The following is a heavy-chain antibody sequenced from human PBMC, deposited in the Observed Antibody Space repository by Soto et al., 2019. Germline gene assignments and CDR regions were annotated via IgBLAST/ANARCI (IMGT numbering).Heavy chain of an antibody. J-gene: IGHJ6*03. CDR2: IWYDGSNK. V-gene: IGHV3-33*01. CDR1: GFTFSSYG. CDR3: ARVASLVNTTSYYDYIWGSYRRYYYYYMDV. Sequence: GGSLRLSCAASGFTFSSYGMHWVRQAPGKGLEWVAVIWYDGSNKYYADSVKGRFTISRDNSKNTLYLQMNSLRAEDTAVYYCARVASLVNTTSYYDYIWGSYRRYYYYYMDVWGKGTTVTVS. D-gene: IGHD3-16*02.